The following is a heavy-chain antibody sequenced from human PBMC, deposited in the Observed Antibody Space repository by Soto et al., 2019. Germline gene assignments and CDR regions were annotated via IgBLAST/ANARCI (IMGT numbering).Heavy chain of an antibody. V-gene: IGHV6-1*01. CDR3: ARGSWDDVSGHYYMDV. D-gene: IGHD5-12*01. J-gene: IGHJ6*03. CDR2: TYYKSKWFN. Sequence: PSQTHSLTCAISGDSFSSNSAGWNWVRQTPSRGLEWLGRTYYKSKWFNNYAVSVKSRITINPDTSQNQFSLQLDSVTPEDTAVYYCARGSWDDVSGHYYMDVWGKGATVTVSS. CDR1: GDSFSSNSAG.